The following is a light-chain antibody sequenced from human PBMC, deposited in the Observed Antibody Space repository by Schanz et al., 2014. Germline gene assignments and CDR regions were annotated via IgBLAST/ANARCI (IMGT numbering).Light chain of an antibody. J-gene: IGLJ3*02. V-gene: IGLV1-44*01. CDR1: SSNIGSKP. CDR2: HDN. CDR3: AAWDDSLNGVV. Sequence: QSVLTQPPSASGTPGQRVTLSCSGSSSNIGSKPVNWYQQFPGTAPKLLFYHDNQRRSGVPDRFSGSKSGTSASLAISGLRCEDEADYYCAAWDDSLNGVVFGGGTKLTVL.